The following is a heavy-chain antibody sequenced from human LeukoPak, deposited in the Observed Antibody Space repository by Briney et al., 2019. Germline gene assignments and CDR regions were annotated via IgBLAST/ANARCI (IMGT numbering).Heavy chain of an antibody. Sequence: SETLSLTCTVSGFSISSDYYWGWIRQPPGKGLEWLGSVSHSGITYYNSSLNSRVTISVDTSKNQFSLKVYSVTAADTAVYYCARLVIPWGQGILVTVSS. V-gene: IGHV4-38-2*02. CDR2: VSHSGIT. D-gene: IGHD3-10*01. CDR3: ARLVIP. CDR1: GFSISSDYY. J-gene: IGHJ5*02.